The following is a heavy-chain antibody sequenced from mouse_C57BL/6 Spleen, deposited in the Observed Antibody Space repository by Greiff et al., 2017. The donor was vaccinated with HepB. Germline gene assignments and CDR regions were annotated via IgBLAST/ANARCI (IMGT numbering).Heavy chain of an antibody. CDR3: ARQATTVVDYYAMDY. Sequence: VQLQQSGAELARPGASVKLSCKASGYTFTSYGISWVKQRTGQGLEWIGEIYPRSGNTYYNEKFKGKATLTADKSSSTAYMELRSLTSEDSAVYFCARQATTVVDYYAMDYWGQGTSVTVSS. J-gene: IGHJ4*01. D-gene: IGHD1-1*01. V-gene: IGHV1-81*01. CDR2: IYPRSGNT. CDR1: GYTFTSYG.